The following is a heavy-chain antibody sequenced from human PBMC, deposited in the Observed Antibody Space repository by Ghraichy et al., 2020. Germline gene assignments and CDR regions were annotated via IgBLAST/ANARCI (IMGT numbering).Heavy chain of an antibody. Sequence: SETLSLTCAVYGGSFSGYYWSWIRQPPGKGLEWIGEINHSGSTNYNPSLKSRVTISVDTSKNQFSLKLSSVTAADTAVYYCARGWRSWYYDSSGYRTNWFDPWGQGTLVTVSS. CDR3: ARGWRSWYYDSSGYRTNWFDP. D-gene: IGHD3-22*01. CDR1: GGSFSGYY. CDR2: INHSGST. J-gene: IGHJ5*02. V-gene: IGHV4-34*01.